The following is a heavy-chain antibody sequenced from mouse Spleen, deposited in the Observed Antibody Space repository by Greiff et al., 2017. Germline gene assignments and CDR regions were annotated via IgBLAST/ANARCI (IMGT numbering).Heavy chain of an antibody. Sequence: EVKLVESGGGLVQPGGSLKLSCATSGFTFSDYYMYWVRQTPEKRLEWVAYISNGGGSTYYPDTVKGRFTISRDNAKNTLYLQMSRLKSEDTAMYYCARRGMITTVFAYWGQGTLVTVSA. V-gene: IGHV5-12*02. CDR3: ARRGMITTVFAY. J-gene: IGHJ3*01. D-gene: IGHD2-4*01. CDR2: ISNGGGST. CDR1: GFTFSDYY.